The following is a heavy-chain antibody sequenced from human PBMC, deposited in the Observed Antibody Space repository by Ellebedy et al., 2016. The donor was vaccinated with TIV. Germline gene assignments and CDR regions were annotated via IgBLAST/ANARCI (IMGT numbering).Heavy chain of an antibody. CDR1: GGSISRYY. V-gene: IGHV4-59*01. D-gene: IGHD2/OR15-2a*01. CDR3: STASFLRAEYFVC. J-gene: IGHJ4*02. CDR2: IYYNGST. Sequence: SETLSLXCTVSGGSISRYYWSWIRQSPGKGLEWIGHIYYNGSTNYNPSLKSRVTISVDTSNNQFSLRLSSVTAADTAVYFCSTASFLRAEYFVCWGQGTLVTVSS.